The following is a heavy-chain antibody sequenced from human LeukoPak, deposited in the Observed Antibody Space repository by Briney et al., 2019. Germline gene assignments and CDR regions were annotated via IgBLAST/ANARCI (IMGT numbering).Heavy chain of an antibody. CDR2: IYYSGST. CDR3: ARGREGSSWYGDNWFDP. J-gene: IGHJ5*02. D-gene: IGHD6-13*01. CDR1: VGSISRYH. Sequence: PSETLSLTCTVSVGSISRYHWIWIRQPPGKGLEWIGYIYYSGSTNYNPSLKSRVTISVDTSKNQFSLKLSSVTAADTAVYYCARGREGSSWYGDNWFDPWGQGTLVTVSS. V-gene: IGHV4-59*01.